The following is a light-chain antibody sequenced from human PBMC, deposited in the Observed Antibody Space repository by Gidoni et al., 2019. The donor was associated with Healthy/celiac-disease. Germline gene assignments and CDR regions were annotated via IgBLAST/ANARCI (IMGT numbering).Light chain of an antibody. CDR2: KAI. J-gene: IGKJ1*01. CDR1: QSISSW. CDR3: QQYNSYPWT. Sequence: DIQMTKSPSPLSASVGDRLTITCRASQSISSWLAWYQQKPEKAPNLLIYKAISLESGAPTRCIGSGSGTAFTRTISSLQPDDCATYYCQQYNSYPWTFGQXTKVEIK. V-gene: IGKV1-5*03.